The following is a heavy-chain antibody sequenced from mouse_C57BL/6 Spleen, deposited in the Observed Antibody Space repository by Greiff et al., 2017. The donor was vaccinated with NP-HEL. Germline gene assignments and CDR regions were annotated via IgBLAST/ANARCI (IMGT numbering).Heavy chain of an antibody. CDR1: GFTFSSYA. CDR3: ARDQGVWLRQYFDV. V-gene: IGHV5-4*01. Sequence: DVKLVESGGGLVKPGGSLKLSCAASGFTFSSYAMSWVRQTPEKRLEWVATISDGGSYTYYPDNVKGRFPISRDNAKNNLYLQMSHLKSEDTAMYYCARDQGVWLRQYFDVWGTGTTVTVSS. D-gene: IGHD2-2*01. J-gene: IGHJ1*03. CDR2: ISDGGSYT.